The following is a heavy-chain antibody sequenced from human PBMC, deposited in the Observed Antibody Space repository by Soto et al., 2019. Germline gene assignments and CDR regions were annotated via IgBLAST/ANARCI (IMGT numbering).Heavy chain of an antibody. CDR1: GFTFSTYG. Sequence: GGSLRLSCAASGFTFSTYGMHWVRQAPGKGLEWVAVISYDGNNKYYADSVKGRFTISRDNSKNTLYLQMSSLRAEDTAVYYCAKSVYNWNDGFFHYWGQGTLVTVSS. D-gene: IGHD1-1*01. V-gene: IGHV3-30*18. CDR2: ISYDGNNK. CDR3: AKSVYNWNDGFFHY. J-gene: IGHJ4*02.